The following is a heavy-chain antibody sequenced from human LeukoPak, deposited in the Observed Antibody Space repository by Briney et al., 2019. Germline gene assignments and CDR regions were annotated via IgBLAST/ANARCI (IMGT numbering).Heavy chain of an antibody. CDR3: ARVLLWFGELSPQGFDP. CDR1: GGSISSSSYY. V-gene: IGHV4-39*01. D-gene: IGHD3-10*01. Sequence: SETLSLTCTVSGGSISSSSYYWGWIRQPPGKGLEWIGSIYYSGSTYYNPSLKSRVTISVDTPKNQFSLKLSSVTAADTAVYYCARVLLWFGELSPQGFDPWAREPWSPSPQ. CDR2: IYYSGST. J-gene: IGHJ5*02.